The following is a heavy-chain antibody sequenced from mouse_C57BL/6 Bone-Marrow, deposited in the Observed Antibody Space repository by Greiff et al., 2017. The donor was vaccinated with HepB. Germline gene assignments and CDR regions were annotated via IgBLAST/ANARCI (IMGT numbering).Heavy chain of an antibody. D-gene: IGHD1-1*01. CDR3: TTEYYGGDY. V-gene: IGHV14-4*01. CDR1: GFNIKDDY. J-gene: IGHJ2*01. Sequence: VQLKQSGAELVRPGASVKLSCTASGFNIKDDYMHWVKQRPEQGLEWIGWIDPENGDTEYASKFQGKATITADTSSNTAYLQLSSLTSEDTAVYYCTTEYYGGDYWGQGTTLTVSS. CDR2: IDPENGDT.